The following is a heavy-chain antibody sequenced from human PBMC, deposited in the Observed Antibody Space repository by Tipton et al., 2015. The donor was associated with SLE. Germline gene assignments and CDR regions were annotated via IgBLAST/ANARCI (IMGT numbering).Heavy chain of an antibody. CDR3: ARGRPGATQAWGGYFYYMDV. V-gene: IGHV4-39*07. CDR1: DGSIRSTNYY. J-gene: IGHJ6*03. Sequence: TLSLTCTVSDGSIRSTNYYWNWIRQPPGKGLEWIGEINHSGSTNYNPSLKSRVTISVDTSKNQFSLKLSSVTAADTAVYYCARGRPGATQAWGGYFYYMDVWGKGTTVTVSS. CDR2: INHSGST. D-gene: IGHD3-16*01.